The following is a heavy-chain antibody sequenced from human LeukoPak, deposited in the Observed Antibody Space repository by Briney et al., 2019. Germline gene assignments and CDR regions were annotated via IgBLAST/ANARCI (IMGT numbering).Heavy chain of an antibody. CDR1: GYSISSGYY. CDR3: ATHEVTTVGPGLFDY. D-gene: IGHD4-11*01. J-gene: IGHJ4*02. Sequence: SETLSLTXAVSGYSISSGYYWDWVRQPPGKGLEWIGSIYHSGSTYYNPSLKSRVTISVDTSKNQFSLKLSSVTAADTAVYYCATHEVTTVGPGLFDYWGQGTLVTVSS. V-gene: IGHV4-38-2*01. CDR2: IYHSGST.